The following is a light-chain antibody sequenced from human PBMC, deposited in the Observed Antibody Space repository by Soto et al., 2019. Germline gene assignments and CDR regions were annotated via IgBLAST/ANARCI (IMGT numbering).Light chain of an antibody. CDR1: QSVSSSY. CDR3: QQYDSSLYT. CDR2: GAS. V-gene: IGKV3-20*01. J-gene: IGKJ2*01. Sequence: EIVLTQSPGTLSSSPGERATLSCRASQSVSSSYLAWYQQKPGQAPRLLIYGASSRATGIPDRFSGSGSGTEFSLTISRLEPEDFAVYYCQQYDSSLYTFGQGTKLEIK.